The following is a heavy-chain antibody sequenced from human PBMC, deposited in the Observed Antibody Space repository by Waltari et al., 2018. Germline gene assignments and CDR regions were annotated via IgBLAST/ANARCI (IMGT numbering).Heavy chain of an antibody. J-gene: IGHJ6*02. Sequence: QVQLQQSGPGLVKPSQTLSLTCAISGDSVSSNSAAWNWIRQSPSRGLEGLGRTYYRSKWYNDYAVSVKSRITINPDTSKNQFSLQLNSVTPEDTAVYYCARDYTRSPAAILVGGSRGMDVWGQGTTVTVSS. D-gene: IGHD2-2*02. CDR3: ARDYTRSPAAILVGGSRGMDV. CDR2: TYYRSKWYN. CDR1: GDSVSSNSAA. V-gene: IGHV6-1*01.